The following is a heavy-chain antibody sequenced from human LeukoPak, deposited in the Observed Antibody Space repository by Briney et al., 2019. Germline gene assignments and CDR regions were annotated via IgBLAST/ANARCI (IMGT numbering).Heavy chain of an antibody. V-gene: IGHV1-18*01. CDR2: VSTYTGNT. J-gene: IGHJ5*02. D-gene: IGHD2-2*03. Sequence: VASVTVSCKASGYSFFNSGITWVRQAPGQGPEWIGWVSTYTGNTNYAEKVQGRITMTTDTSTNTAYMELRSLKSDDTAVYYCGRDEDIPTYPNWIDTWGQGTLLTVSS. CDR3: GRDEDIPTYPNWIDT. CDR1: GYSFFNSG.